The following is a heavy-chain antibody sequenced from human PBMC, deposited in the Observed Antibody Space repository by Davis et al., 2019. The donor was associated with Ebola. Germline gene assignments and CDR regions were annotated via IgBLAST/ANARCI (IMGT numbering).Heavy chain of an antibody. J-gene: IGHJ4*02. CDR3: AVWFTTVTTESGY. V-gene: IGHV4-34*01. Sequence: SETLSLTCAVYGGSFSGYYWSWIRQPPGKGLEWIGEINHSGSTNYNPSLKSRVTISVDTSKNQFSLKLSSVTAADLAVYYCAVWFTTVTTESGYWGQGTLVTVSS. D-gene: IGHD4-17*01. CDR1: GGSFSGYY. CDR2: INHSGST.